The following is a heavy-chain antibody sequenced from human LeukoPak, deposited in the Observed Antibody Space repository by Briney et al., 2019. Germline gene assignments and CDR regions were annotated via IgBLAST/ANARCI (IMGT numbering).Heavy chain of an antibody. CDR1: GFTFDDYA. CDR2: ISWNSGSI. Sequence: GGSLRLSCAASGFTFDDYAMHWVRQAPGKGLEWVSGISWNSGSIGYADSVKGRFTISRDNAKNSLYLQMNSLRTEDTALYYCAKALRASIAVADDAFDIWRQGTMVTVSS. D-gene: IGHD6-19*01. CDR3: AKALRASIAVADDAFDI. V-gene: IGHV3-9*01. J-gene: IGHJ3*02.